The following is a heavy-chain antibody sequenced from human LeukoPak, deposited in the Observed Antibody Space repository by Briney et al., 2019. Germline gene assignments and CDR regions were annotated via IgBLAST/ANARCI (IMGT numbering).Heavy chain of an antibody. CDR2: IIPIFGTA. D-gene: IGHD2-2*01. V-gene: IGHV1-69*13. CDR1: GGTFISYA. CDR3: ARVKLLGYCSSTSCPRRYNWFDP. Sequence: SVKVSCKASGGTFISYAISWVRQAPGQGLEWMGGIIPIFGTANYAQKFQGRVTITADESTSTAYMELSSLRSEDTAVYYCARVKLLGYCSSTSCPRRYNWFDPWGQGTLVTVSS. J-gene: IGHJ5*02.